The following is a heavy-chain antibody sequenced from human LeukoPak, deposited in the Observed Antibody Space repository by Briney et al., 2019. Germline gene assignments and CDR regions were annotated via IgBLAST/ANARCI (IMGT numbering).Heavy chain of an antibody. CDR2: ISASGGST. CDR3: AKVAFGSGVGYYYGMDV. D-gene: IGHD3-10*01. Sequence: GGSLRLSCAASGFTFSSYARSWVRQAPAKGLEWVSGISASGGSTYYADSVEGRFTPSRDNPKSTLYLQVNSLRAEDTALYYCAKVAFGSGVGYYYGMDVWGQGTTVTVSS. CDR1: GFTFSSYA. J-gene: IGHJ6*02. V-gene: IGHV3-23*01.